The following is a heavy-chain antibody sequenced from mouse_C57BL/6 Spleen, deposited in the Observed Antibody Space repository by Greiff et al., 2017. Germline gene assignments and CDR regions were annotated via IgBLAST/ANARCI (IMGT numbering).Heavy chain of an antibody. J-gene: IGHJ1*03. Sequence: VQVVESGAELARPVASVKMSCKASCYTFTSYTLHWLKQRPGPALEWIGYINPSSGYTKYNQTFKDKATLTADKSSSTAYMQLSSLTSEDSAVYYCARTYYDYDFDVWGTGTTVTVSS. D-gene: IGHD2-4*01. V-gene: IGHV1-4*01. CDR2: INPSSGYT. CDR1: CYTFTSYT. CDR3: ARTYYDYDFDV.